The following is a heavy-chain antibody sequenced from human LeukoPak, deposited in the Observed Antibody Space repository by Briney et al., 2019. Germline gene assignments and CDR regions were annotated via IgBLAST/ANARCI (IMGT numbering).Heavy chain of an antibody. CDR2: INHSGST. D-gene: IGHD2-15*01. J-gene: IGHJ3*02. CDR1: GGSFSGYY. V-gene: IGHV4-34*01. CDR3: ARYCSGGSCRRSAFDI. Sequence: SETLSLTCVVYGGSFSGYYWSWIRQPPGKGLEWIGEINHSGSTNYNPSLKSRVTISVDTSKNQFSLKLSSVTAADTAVYYCARYCSGGSCRRSAFDIWGQGTMVTVSS.